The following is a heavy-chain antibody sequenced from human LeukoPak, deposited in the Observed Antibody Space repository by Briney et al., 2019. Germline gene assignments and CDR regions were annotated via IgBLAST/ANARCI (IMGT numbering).Heavy chain of an antibody. CDR2: IKQDGSEK. CDR3: ARDGNNYYYYMDV. CDR1: GFTLSIYS. D-gene: IGHD1/OR15-1a*01. J-gene: IGHJ6*03. V-gene: IGHV3-7*01. Sequence: GGSLRLSCAASGFTLSIYSMTWVRQAPGKGLEWVANIKQDGSEKYYVDSVKGRFTISRDNAKNSLYLQMNSLRAEDTAVYYRARDGNNYYYYMDVWGKGTTVTVSS.